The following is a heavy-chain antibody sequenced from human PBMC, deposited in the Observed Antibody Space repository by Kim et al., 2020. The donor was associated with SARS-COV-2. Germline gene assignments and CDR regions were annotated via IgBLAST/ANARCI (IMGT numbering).Heavy chain of an antibody. Sequence: GGSLRLSCAASGFTFDDYAMHWVRQAPGKGLEWVSLISGDGGSTYYADSVKGRFTISRDNSKNSLYLQMNSLRTEDTALYYCAKDTGGSSWYVVPYYYYGMDVWGQGTTVTVSS. V-gene: IGHV3-43*02. CDR3: AKDTGGSSWYVVPYYYYGMDV. CDR2: ISGDGGST. CDR1: GFTFDDYA. J-gene: IGHJ6*02. D-gene: IGHD6-13*01.